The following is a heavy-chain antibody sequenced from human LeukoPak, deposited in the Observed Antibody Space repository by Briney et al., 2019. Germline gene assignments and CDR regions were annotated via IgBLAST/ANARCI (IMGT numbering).Heavy chain of an antibody. CDR2: ISAYNGNT. CDR3: ARARGYSSSWLDY. J-gene: IGHJ4*02. V-gene: IGHV1-18*01. CDR1: GYTFTSYG. Sequence: ASVKVSCKASGYTFTSYGISWVRQAPGQGLEWMGWISAYNGNTNYAQKLQGRVTMTTDTSTSTAHMELRSLRSDDTAVYYCARARGYSSSWLDYWGQGTLVTVSS. D-gene: IGHD6-13*01.